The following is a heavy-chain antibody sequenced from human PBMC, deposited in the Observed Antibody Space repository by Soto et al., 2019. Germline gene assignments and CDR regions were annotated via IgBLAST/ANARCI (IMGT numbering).Heavy chain of an antibody. Sequence: QVHLVQSGAEVKKPGASVRLSCQASGHTFTLTRFPMHVVRQAPGLRLAWMGLINVGNDNTKYAQNFQCRVTITRDPAALTAYMELSGLRSEDTAVYYFALGYNWNYYFDYWGQGTLVTVSS. J-gene: IGHJ4*02. V-gene: IGHV1-3*01. CDR3: ALGYNWNYYFDY. D-gene: IGHD1-7*01. CDR2: INVGNDNT. CDR1: GHTFTLTRFP.